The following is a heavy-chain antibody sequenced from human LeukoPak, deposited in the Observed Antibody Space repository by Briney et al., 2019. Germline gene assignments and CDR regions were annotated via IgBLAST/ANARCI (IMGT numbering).Heavy chain of an antibody. CDR2: ISSSSSYI. CDR1: GFTFSSYS. Sequence: GGSLRLSCAASGFTFSSYSMNWVRQAPGKGLEWVSSISSSSSYIYYADSVKGRFTISRDNAKNSLYLQMNSLRAEDTAVYYCARDSPLGRFLEWLPRALNYYMDVWGKGTTVTVSS. CDR3: ARDSPLGRFLEWLPRALNYYMDV. J-gene: IGHJ6*03. V-gene: IGHV3-21*01. D-gene: IGHD3-3*01.